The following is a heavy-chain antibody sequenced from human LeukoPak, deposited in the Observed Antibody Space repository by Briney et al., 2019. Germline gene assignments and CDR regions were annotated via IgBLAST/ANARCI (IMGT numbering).Heavy chain of an antibody. CDR3: ARAYSYGLIHDAFDI. CDR1: GGSIGSYY. J-gene: IGHJ3*02. V-gene: IGHV4-59*01. Sequence: SETLSLTCTVSGGSIGSYYWSWIRQPPGKGLEGIGYIYYTGTTTYNPPLKSRVTISLDTSKNQFSLKLTSMTAADTAVYYCARAYSYGLIHDAFDIWGQGTMVTVSS. CDR2: IYYTGTT. D-gene: IGHD5-18*01.